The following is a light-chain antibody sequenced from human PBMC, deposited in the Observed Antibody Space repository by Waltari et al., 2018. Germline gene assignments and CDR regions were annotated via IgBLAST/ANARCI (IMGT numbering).Light chain of an antibody. CDR1: QSVSSS. V-gene: IGKV3-11*01. CDR2: DAS. J-gene: IGKJ2*01. CDR3: QQRSNWPPGYT. Sequence: EMVLTQSTATLSSSPVERATLSCRASQSVSSSLDLYQQQPGQAPRLLIYDASNSATGIPARVSGSGSGTDFTLTISSLEPEDFAVYYCQQRSNWPPGYTFGQGTKLEIK.